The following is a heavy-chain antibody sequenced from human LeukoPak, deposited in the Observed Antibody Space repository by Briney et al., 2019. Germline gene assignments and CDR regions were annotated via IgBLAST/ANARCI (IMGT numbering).Heavy chain of an antibody. CDR3: ARHRENSGSYYYYYYGMDV. CDR1: GGSISSYY. D-gene: IGHD1-26*01. CDR2: IYYSGST. Sequence: SETLSLTCTVSGGSISSYYWSWIRQPPGKGLEWIGYIYYSGSTNYNPSLKSRVTISVDTSKNQFSLKLSSVTAADTAVYYCARHRENSGSYYYYYYGMDVWGQGTTVTVSS. J-gene: IGHJ6*02. V-gene: IGHV4-59*08.